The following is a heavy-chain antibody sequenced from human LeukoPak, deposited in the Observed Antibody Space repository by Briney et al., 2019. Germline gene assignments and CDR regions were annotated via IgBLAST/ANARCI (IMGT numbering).Heavy chain of an antibody. V-gene: IGHV1-2*02. CDR1: GYTSTGYY. Sequence: ASVKVSCKASGYTSTGYYMHWVRQAPGQGLEWMGWINPNSGGTNYAQKFQGRVTMTRDTSISTAYMELSRLRSDDTAVYYCARGPPYYYDSSGYHTWGYWFGPWGQGTLVTVSS. CDR3: ARGPPYYYDSSGYHTWGYWFGP. J-gene: IGHJ5*02. D-gene: IGHD3-22*01. CDR2: INPNSGGT.